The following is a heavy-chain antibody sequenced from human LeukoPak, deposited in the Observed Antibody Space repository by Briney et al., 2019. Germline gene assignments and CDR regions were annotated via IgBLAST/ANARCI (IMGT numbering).Heavy chain of an antibody. CDR2: ISYDGSNK. J-gene: IGHJ2*01. D-gene: IGHD2-15*01. V-gene: IGHV3-30*04. CDR3: ARAVYCSGGGCFWYFDL. Sequence: GGSLRLSCAASGFTFSSYAMHWVRQAPGKGLEWVAVISYDGSNKYYADSVKGRFTISRDNSKNTLYLQMNSLRAEDTAVYYCARAVYCSGGGCFWYFDLWGRGTLVTVSS. CDR1: GFTFSSYA.